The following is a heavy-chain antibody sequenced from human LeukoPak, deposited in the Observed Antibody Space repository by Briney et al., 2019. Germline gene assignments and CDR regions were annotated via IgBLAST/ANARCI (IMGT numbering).Heavy chain of an antibody. D-gene: IGHD6-13*01. CDR3: ANSINAAEATRFFDY. V-gene: IGHV4-59*12. Sequence: PSETLSLTCTVSGGSISSYYWNWIRQSPGKGLEWIGYIYYSGSTNYNPSLNSRVTISVDTSKNQFSLNLTSVTAADTAIYYCANSINAAEATRFFDYWGQGALVTVSS. CDR2: IYYSGST. J-gene: IGHJ4*02. CDR1: GGSISSYY.